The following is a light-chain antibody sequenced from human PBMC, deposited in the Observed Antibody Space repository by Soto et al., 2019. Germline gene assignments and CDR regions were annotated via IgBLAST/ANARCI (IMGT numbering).Light chain of an antibody. V-gene: IGKV3-20*01. CDR1: QSVNTY. Sequence: EIVLTQSPATLPVSPGERATLSCRASQSVNTYFAWYQQKPGQAPRLLIYDASNRAPAIPYRFSGRGSGTDFTLTISRLEHEAFAVYYCQQYGTFCQGTQVDIK. J-gene: IGKJ1*01. CDR3: QQYGT. CDR2: DAS.